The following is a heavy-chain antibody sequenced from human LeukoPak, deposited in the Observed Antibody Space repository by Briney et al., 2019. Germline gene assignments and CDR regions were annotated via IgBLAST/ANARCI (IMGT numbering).Heavy chain of an antibody. J-gene: IGHJ4*02. CDR1: GFTFSSYG. CDR2: ISYDGSNK. D-gene: IGHD3-22*01. Sequence: GGSLRLSCAASGFTFSSYGMHWVRQAPGKGLEWVAVISYDGSNKYYADSVKGRFTISRDNSKNTLYLQMNSLRAEDTAVYYCARFYDSSGYYYIGSDYWGQGTLVTVSS. V-gene: IGHV3-30*03. CDR3: ARFYDSSGYYYIGSDY.